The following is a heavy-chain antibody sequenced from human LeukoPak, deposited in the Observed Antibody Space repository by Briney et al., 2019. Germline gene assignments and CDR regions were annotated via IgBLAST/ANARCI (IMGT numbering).Heavy chain of an antibody. CDR3: ARVGGIAVATLAMGYFDY. J-gene: IGHJ4*02. D-gene: IGHD6-19*01. CDR2: INPNSGGT. CDR1: GYTFTGYY. Sequence: ASVKVSCKASGYTFTGYYMHWVRQAPGQGLEWMGWINPNSGGTNYAQKFQGRVTMTRDTSISTAYMELSRLRSDDTAVYYCARVGGIAVATLAMGYFDYWGREPWSPSPQ. V-gene: IGHV1-2*02.